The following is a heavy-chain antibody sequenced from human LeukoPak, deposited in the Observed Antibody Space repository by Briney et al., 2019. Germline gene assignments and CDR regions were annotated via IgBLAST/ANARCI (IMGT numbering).Heavy chain of an antibody. CDR3: ARGHSSSSGKVFDH. CDR1: GYTFPGYY. Sequence: ASVKVSCKASGYTFPGYYMHWVRQAPGQGLEWMGWINPNSGATNYAQKFQGRVTMTRDTSINTAYMELTSLKSDDTAVYYCARGHSSSSGKVFDHWGQGTLVTVSS. V-gene: IGHV1-2*02. D-gene: IGHD6-6*01. CDR2: INPNSGAT. J-gene: IGHJ4*02.